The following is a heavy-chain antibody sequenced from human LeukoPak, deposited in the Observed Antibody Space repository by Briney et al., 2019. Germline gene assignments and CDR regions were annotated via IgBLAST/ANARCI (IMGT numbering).Heavy chain of an antibody. V-gene: IGHV3-30*18. CDR1: GFTFSSHG. CDR2: ISYDGTNK. Sequence: GGSLRLSCAASGFTFSSHGMHWVRQAPGKGLGWVAVISYDGTNKYYTDSVKGRFTISRDNSKNTLYLQMNSLRVEDTAVYYCAKGGDSSGYYGGPDYWGQGTLVTVSS. D-gene: IGHD3-22*01. CDR3: AKGGDSSGYYGGPDY. J-gene: IGHJ4*02.